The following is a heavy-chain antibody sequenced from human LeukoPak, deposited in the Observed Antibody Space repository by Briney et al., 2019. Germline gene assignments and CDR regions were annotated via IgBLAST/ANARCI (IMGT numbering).Heavy chain of an antibody. V-gene: IGHV3-23*01. CDR1: GFTFNHYA. Sequence: GGSLRLSCVASGFTFNHYAMSWVRQAPGKGLEWVSAISGSGGSTYYADSVKGRFTISRDNSKNTLYLQMNSLRAEDTAVYYCARSPDYYDSCAFDIWGQGTMVTVSS. CDR3: ARSPDYYDSCAFDI. CDR2: ISGSGGST. D-gene: IGHD3-22*01. J-gene: IGHJ3*02.